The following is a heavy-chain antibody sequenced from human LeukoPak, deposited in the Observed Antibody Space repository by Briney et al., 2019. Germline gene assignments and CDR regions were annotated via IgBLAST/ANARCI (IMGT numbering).Heavy chain of an antibody. CDR3: ARKLDGQNWFDP. V-gene: IGHV4-28*01. CDR2: MHHGGGA. J-gene: IGHJ5*02. Sequence: SETLSLTCAVSGYSISSNYWWAWIRQPPGMGLEWIGYMHHGGGAYYNPSLKNRVTMSVDVSKNQFSLKVNSVTAVDTAVYYCARKLDGQNWFDPWGQGTLVTVSS. CDR1: GYSISSNYW. D-gene: IGHD3-9*01.